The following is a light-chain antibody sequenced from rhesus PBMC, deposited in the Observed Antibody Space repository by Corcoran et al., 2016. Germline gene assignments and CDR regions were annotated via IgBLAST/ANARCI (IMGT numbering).Light chain of an antibody. Sequence: DIQMTQSPSSLSASVGDTVTISCRASQGIRSWLAWYQPEPGKAPKLLIYKASNLQRGVPSRFSGSGSGTDFTLTISSLQSEDFATYYCQQYSSRPLTFGGGAKVELK. CDR3: QQYSSRPLT. V-gene: IGKV1-22*01. CDR2: KAS. J-gene: IGKJ4*01. CDR1: QGIRSW.